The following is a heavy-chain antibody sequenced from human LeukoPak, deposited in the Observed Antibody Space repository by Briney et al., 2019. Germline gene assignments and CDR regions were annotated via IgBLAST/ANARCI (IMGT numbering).Heavy chain of an antibody. V-gene: IGHV3-49*03. CDR3: TRDYMPRSPAAIPQDFDY. D-gene: IGHD2-2*01. J-gene: IGHJ4*02. CDR1: GFTFGDYA. Sequence: GGSLRLSCTASGFTFGDYAMSWFRQAPGKGREWVGFIRSKAYGGTTEYAASVKGRFTISRDDSKSIAYLQMNSLKTEDTAVYYCTRDYMPRSPAAIPQDFDYWGQGTLVTVSS. CDR2: IRSKAYGGTT.